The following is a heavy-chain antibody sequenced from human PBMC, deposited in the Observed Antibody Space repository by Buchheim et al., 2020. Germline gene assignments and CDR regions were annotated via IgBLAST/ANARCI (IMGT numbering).Heavy chain of an antibody. CDR1: GYTFTGYY. J-gene: IGHJ4*02. CDR3: ARAEGDTAMVPHDY. Sequence: QVQLVQSGAEVKKPGASVKVSCKASGYTFTGYYMHWVRQAPGQGLEWMGWIKPNSGGANYAQQFQGWVPLTRDTSISTAYMERSRLRSDYTAVYYCARAEGDTAMVPHDYWGQGTL. D-gene: IGHD5-18*01. CDR2: IKPNSGGA. V-gene: IGHV1-2*04.